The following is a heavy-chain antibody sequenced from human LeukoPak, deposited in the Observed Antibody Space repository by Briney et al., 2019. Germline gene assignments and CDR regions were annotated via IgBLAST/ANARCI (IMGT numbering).Heavy chain of an antibody. CDR1: GGTFSSYA. J-gene: IGHJ3*02. CDR2: IIPILGIA. CDR3: ARGIGVAVIHAFDI. D-gene: IGHD2-2*02. Sequence: SVKVSCKASGGTFSSYAISWVRQAPGQGLEWMGRIIPILGIANYAQKFQGRVTITADKSASTAYMELSSLRSEDTAVYYCARGIGVAVIHAFDIWGQGTMVTVSS. V-gene: IGHV1-69*04.